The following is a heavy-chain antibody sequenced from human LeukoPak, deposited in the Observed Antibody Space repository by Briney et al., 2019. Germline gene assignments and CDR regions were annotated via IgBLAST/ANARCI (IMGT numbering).Heavy chain of an antibody. CDR3: ARDADTGYSYGSGFDY. CDR2: INSDGRST. CDR1: GFTFSTYW. V-gene: IGHV3-74*01. Sequence: PGGSLRLSCAASGFTFSTYWMHWVRQAPGKGLVWASRINSDGRSTSYADSVKGRFSISRDNAKNTLYLQMNSLRAEDTAVYYCARDADTGYSYGSGFDYWGQGTLVTVSS. D-gene: IGHD5-18*01. J-gene: IGHJ4*02.